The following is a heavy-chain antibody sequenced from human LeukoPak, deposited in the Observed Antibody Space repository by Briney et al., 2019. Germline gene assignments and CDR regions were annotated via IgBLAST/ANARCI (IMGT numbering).Heavy chain of an antibody. Sequence: PSETLSLTCTVSGGSISSGDYYWSWIRQPPGKGLEWIGYIYYSGSTNYNPSLKSRVTISVDTSKNQFSLKLSSVTAADTAVYYCARRPRPTPYGGNSAECYFDYWGQGTLVTVSS. D-gene: IGHD4-23*01. CDR2: IYYSGST. J-gene: IGHJ4*02. CDR3: ARRPRPTPYGGNSAECYFDY. V-gene: IGHV4-61*08. CDR1: GGSISSGDYY.